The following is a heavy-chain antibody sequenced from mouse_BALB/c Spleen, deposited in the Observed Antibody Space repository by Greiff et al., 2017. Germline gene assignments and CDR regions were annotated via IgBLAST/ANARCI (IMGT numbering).Heavy chain of an antibody. V-gene: IGHV2-2*02. CDR3: ARNVGGGNYGYAMDY. D-gene: IGHD2-1*01. CDR2: IWSGGST. Sequence: VQRVESGPGLVQPSQSLSITCTVSGFSLTSYGVHWVRQSPGKGLEWLGVIWSGGSTDYNAAFISRLSISKDNSKSQVFFKMNSLQANDTAIYYCARNVGGGNYGYAMDYWGQGTSVTVSS. J-gene: IGHJ4*01. CDR1: GFSLTSYG.